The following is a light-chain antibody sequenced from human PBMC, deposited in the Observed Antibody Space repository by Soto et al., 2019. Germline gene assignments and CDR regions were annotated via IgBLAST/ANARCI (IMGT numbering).Light chain of an antibody. CDR3: AYYTSSSSYV. CDR2: DVS. CDR1: SSDVGGYNY. V-gene: IGLV2-14*03. J-gene: IGLJ1*01. Sequence: QSVLTQLAYVSGSPGQSITISCTGTSSDVGGYNYVSWYQQHPGKAPKLMISDVSNRPSGVSYRFSGSKSGNTASLTISGLQAEDEADYYCAYYTSSSSYVFRTGTEVPVL.